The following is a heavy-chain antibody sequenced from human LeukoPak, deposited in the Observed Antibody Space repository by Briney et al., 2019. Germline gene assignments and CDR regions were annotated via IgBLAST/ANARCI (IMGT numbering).Heavy chain of an antibody. CDR2: ISSSSYT. CDR3: ARVPPVTSPDY. V-gene: IGHV3-11*06. CDR1: GFTFSDYY. J-gene: IGHJ4*02. Sequence: TGGSLRLSCAASGFTFSDYYMSWIRQAPGKGLEWVSYISSSSYTNYADSVKGRFTISRDNAKNSLYLQMNSLRAEDTAVYYCARVPPVTSPDYWGQGTLVTVSS. D-gene: IGHD2/OR15-2a*01.